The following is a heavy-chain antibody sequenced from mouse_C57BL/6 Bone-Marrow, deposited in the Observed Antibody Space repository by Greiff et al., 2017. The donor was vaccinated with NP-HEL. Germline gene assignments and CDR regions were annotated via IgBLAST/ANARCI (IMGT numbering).Heavy chain of an antibody. CDR3: TPYGNPWFAY. Sequence: VHVKQSGAELVRPGASVKLSCTASGFNIKDDYMHWVKQRPEQGLEWIGWIDPENGDTEYASKFQGKATITADTSSNTAYLQLSSLTSEDTAVYYCTPYGNPWFAYWGQGTLVTVSA. J-gene: IGHJ3*01. CDR1: GFNIKDDY. CDR2: IDPENGDT. V-gene: IGHV14-4*01. D-gene: IGHD2-1*01.